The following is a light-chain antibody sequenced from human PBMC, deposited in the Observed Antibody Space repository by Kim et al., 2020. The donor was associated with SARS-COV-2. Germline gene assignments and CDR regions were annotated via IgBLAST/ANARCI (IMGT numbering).Light chain of an antibody. J-gene: IGLJ1*01. CDR2: QNN. CDR1: RLGDKY. CDR3: QSWDSSTYV. V-gene: IGLV3-1*01. Sequence: VSPGQTATITCSGDRLGDKYACWYQQKPGQSPVLVIYQNNKRPSGIPERFSGSNSGNTATLTISGTQAMDEADYYCQSWDSSTYVFGTGTKVTVL.